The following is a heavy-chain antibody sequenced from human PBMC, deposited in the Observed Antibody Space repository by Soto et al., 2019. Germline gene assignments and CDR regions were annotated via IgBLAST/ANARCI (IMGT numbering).Heavy chain of an antibody. D-gene: IGHD1-26*01. CDR1: GASISSHY. CDR2: IFDSGST. J-gene: IGHJ4*02. Sequence: QVHLQESGPGLVKPSETLSLTCTVSGASISSHYWSWIRQPPGKGLEWIGYIFDSGSTKYNPSLKRRVAISIDTSKNQFSLRLSSVTAADTAVYYCARGPYSGAADYWGQGTLVIVSS. V-gene: IGHV4-59*11. CDR3: ARGPYSGAADY.